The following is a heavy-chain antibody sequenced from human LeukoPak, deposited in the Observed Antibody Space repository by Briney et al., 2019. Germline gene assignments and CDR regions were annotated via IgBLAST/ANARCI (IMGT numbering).Heavy chain of an antibody. CDR2: ISSSSSCI. V-gene: IGHV3-21*01. D-gene: IGHD3-22*01. Sequence: PGGSLRPSCAASGFTFSSYSMNWVRQAPGKGLEWVSSISSSSSCIYYADSVKGRFTISRDNAKNSLYLQMNSLRAEDTAVYYCARDSSGYLYYYYYGMDVWGQGTTVTVSS. J-gene: IGHJ6*02. CDR3: ARDSSGYLYYYYYGMDV. CDR1: GFTFSSYS.